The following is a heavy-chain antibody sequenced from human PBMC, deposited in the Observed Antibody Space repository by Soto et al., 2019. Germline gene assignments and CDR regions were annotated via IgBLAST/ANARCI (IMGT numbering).Heavy chain of an antibody. V-gene: IGHV3-23*01. CDR1: GFTFSSYA. J-gene: IGHJ6*02. CDR2: ISGSGGST. D-gene: IGHD2-15*01. CDR3: AKVSSGGSYYYYYGMDV. Sequence: GGSLRLSCAASGFTFSSYAMSWVRQAPGKGLEWVSAISGSGGSTYYADSVKGRFTISRDNSKNTLYLQMNSLRAEDTAVYYCAKVSSGGSYYYYYGMDVWGQGTTVTVSS.